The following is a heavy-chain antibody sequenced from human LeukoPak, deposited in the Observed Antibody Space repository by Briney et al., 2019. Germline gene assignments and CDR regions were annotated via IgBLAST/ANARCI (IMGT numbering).Heavy chain of an antibody. CDR3: ARDLASCAGDCYSDGFDY. J-gene: IGHJ4*02. D-gene: IGHD2-21*02. Sequence: PSETLSLTCAVYGGSFSGYYWSWIRQPPGKGLEWIGEINHSGSTYYNPSLKSRVTISVHTSKNHFSLKMSSVTAADTAVYYCARDLASCAGDCYSDGFDYWGQGALVTVSS. V-gene: IGHV4-34*01. CDR2: INHSGST. CDR1: GGSFSGYY.